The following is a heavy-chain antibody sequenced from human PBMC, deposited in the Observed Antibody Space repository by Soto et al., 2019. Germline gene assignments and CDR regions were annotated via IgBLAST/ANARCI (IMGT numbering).Heavy chain of an antibody. V-gene: IGHV5-10-1*01. CDR2: IDPSDSYT. Sequence: GESLKISCKGSGYSFTSYWISWVRQMPGKGLEWMGRIDPSDSYTNYSPSFQGHVTISADKSISTAYLQWSSLKASDTAMYYCARAHPGDYDFWSGYSEGRYGMDVWGQGTTVTVSS. D-gene: IGHD3-3*01. J-gene: IGHJ6*02. CDR3: ARAHPGDYDFWSGYSEGRYGMDV. CDR1: GYSFTSYW.